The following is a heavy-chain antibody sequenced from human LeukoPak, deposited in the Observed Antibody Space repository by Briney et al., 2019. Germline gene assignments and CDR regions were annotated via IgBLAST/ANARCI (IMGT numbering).Heavy chain of an antibody. CDR1: GFTFSSYG. CDR3: AKDPAIRAYYFDY. V-gene: IGHV3-30*02. D-gene: IGHD5-24*01. Sequence: PGGSLRLSCAASGFTFSSYGMHWVRQAPGKGLEWVAFIRYDGSNKYYADSVKGRFTISRDNSKNTLYLQMNSLRAEDTAVYYCAKDPAIRAYYFDYWGQGTLVTVSS. J-gene: IGHJ4*02. CDR2: IRYDGSNK.